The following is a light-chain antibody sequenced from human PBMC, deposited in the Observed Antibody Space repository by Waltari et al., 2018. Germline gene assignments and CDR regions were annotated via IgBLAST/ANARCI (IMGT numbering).Light chain of an antibody. CDR3: QQAYDFPLT. J-gene: IGKJ4*01. Sequence: DIQMTQSPSSVSASVGDRVTITCRASPTVRDWLAWYQQKPGKAPKLLLYAASTLASGVPSRFAGSGSETFFSLSISSLQPEDSATYFCQQAYDFPLTFGGGTKVE. CDR1: PTVRDW. V-gene: IGKV1-12*01. CDR2: AAS.